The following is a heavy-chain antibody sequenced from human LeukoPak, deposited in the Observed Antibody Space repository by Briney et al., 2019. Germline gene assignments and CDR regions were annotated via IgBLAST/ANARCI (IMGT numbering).Heavy chain of an antibody. Sequence: ASVKVSCKASGYTFTGYYMHWVRQAPGQGLEWMGWINPNSGGTNYAQKFQGRVTMTRDTSISTAYMELSRLRSDDTAVYYCARDWGDRSYWYFDLWGRGTLVTVSS. CDR2: INPNSGGT. CDR1: GYTFTGYY. CDR3: ARDWGDRSYWYFDL. V-gene: IGHV1-2*02. D-gene: IGHD3-16*01. J-gene: IGHJ2*01.